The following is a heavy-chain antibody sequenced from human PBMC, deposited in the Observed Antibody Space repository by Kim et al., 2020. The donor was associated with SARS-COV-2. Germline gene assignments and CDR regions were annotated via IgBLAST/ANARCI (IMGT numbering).Heavy chain of an antibody. Sequence: GGSLRLSCAASGFTFSSYAMHWVRQAPGKGLEWVAVISYDGSNKYYADSVKGRLTISRDNSKNTLYLQMNSLRAEDTAVYYCATCGYYYYGMDVWGQGTTVTVSS. J-gene: IGHJ6*02. V-gene: IGHV3-30*03. CDR1: GFTFSSYA. CDR2: ISYDGSNK. CDR3: ATCGYYYYGMDV.